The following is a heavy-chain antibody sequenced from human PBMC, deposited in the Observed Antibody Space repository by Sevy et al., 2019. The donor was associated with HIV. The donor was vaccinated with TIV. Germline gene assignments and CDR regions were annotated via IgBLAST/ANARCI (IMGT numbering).Heavy chain of an antibody. Sequence: GGSVRLSCTASGFTFSSYAMSWVRQAPGKGVEWVSAISGSGGSTYYADSVKGRFTISRDNSKNTLYLQMNSLRAEDTAVYYCAKDRDDIVVVVAADYWGQGTLVTVSS. V-gene: IGHV3-23*01. D-gene: IGHD2-15*01. CDR3: AKDRDDIVVVVAADY. CDR2: ISGSGGST. J-gene: IGHJ4*02. CDR1: GFTFSSYA.